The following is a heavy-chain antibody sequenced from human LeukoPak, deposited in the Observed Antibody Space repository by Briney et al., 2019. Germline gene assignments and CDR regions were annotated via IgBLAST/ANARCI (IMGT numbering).Heavy chain of an antibody. CDR2: ISGSGIST. V-gene: IGHV3-23*01. CDR1: GFTFSSYG. CDR3: AKSWNYYDSSGDDALDI. J-gene: IGHJ3*02. D-gene: IGHD3-22*01. Sequence: GGSLRLSCAASGFTFSSYGMNWVRQAPGKGLEWVSGISGSGISTYYADSVKGRFTISRDNSKNTLYLQMNSLRVEDTAVYYCAKSWNYYDSSGDDALDIWGQGTMVTVPS.